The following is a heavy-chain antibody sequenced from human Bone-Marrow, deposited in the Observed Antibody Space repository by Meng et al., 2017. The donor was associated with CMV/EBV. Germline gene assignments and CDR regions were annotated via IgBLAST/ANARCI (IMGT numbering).Heavy chain of an antibody. CDR3: ARDKGVPAALYYFDY. V-gene: IGHV3-21*01. J-gene: IGHJ4*02. CDR2: ISGSSGYI. Sequence: GGSLRLSCTASGFTFSYYNMNWVRQAPGKGLEWVSSISGSSGYIYYADSVKGRFTISRDNAKNSLYLQMNSLRAGDTAVYYCARDKGVPAALYYFDYWGRGTLVTVSS. CDR1: GFTFSYYN. D-gene: IGHD2-2*01.